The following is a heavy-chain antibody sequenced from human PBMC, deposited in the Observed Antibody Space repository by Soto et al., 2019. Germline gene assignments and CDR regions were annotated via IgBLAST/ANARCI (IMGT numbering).Heavy chain of an antibody. Sequence: QLQLQESGPGLVKPSQTLSLTCTVSGGSIRSGGYYWSWIRQHPGKGLEWIGNIYYSGRTYCNPSRKSRVTISVDTSKNQFALKLSSVTAADAAGYDCARGSGGTFDYWGQGTLVTVSS. CDR2: IYYSGRT. CDR1: GGSIRSGGYY. D-gene: IGHD2-15*01. J-gene: IGHJ4*02. V-gene: IGHV4-31*03. CDR3: ARGSGGTFDY.